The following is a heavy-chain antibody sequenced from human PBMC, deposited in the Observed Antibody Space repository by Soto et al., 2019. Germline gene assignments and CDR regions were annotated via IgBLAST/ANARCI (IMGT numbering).Heavy chain of an antibody. CDR3: ARFGEGLFAFDI. CDR2: INHSGST. CDR1: GGSFSGYY. Sequence: SETLSLTCAVYGGSFSGYYWSWIRQPPGKGLEWIGEINHSGSTNYNPSLKSRVTIPVDTSKNQFSLKLSSVTAADTAVYYCARFGEGLFAFDIWGQGTMVTVSS. V-gene: IGHV4-34*01. D-gene: IGHD2-21*01. J-gene: IGHJ3*02.